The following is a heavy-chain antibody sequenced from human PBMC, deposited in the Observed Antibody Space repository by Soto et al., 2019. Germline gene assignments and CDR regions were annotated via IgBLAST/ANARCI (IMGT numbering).Heavy chain of an antibody. D-gene: IGHD3-10*01. CDR3: AKLNYGSGSYSLYGMDV. CDR2: ISGSGGST. Sequence: GGSLSLSCAASGCNFSSYAMSWVRQAPGKGLEWVSAISGSGGSTYYADSVKGRFTISRDNSKNTLYLQMNSLRAEDTAVYYCAKLNYGSGSYSLYGMDVWGQGTTVTVSS. V-gene: IGHV3-23*01. J-gene: IGHJ6*02. CDR1: GCNFSSYA.